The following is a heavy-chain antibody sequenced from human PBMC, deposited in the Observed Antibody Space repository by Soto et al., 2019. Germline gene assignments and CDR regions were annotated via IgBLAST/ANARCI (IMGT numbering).Heavy chain of an antibody. D-gene: IGHD3-22*01. CDR1: GGSISSYY. J-gene: IGHJ6*02. V-gene: IGHV4-59*01. CDR3: ARDLVVSPYYYYGMDV. CDR2: IYYSGST. Sequence: SETLSLTCTVSGGSISSYYWSWIRQPPGKGLEWIGYIYYSGSTNYNPSLKSRVTISVDTSKNQFSLKLSSVTAADTAVYYCARDLVVSPYYYYGMDVWGQGTTVTVSS.